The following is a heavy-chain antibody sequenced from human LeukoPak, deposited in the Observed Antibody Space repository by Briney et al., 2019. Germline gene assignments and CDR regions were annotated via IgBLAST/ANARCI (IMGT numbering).Heavy chain of an antibody. CDR2: INTDGSST. D-gene: IGHD5-12*01. J-gene: IGHJ5*02. Sequence: GGSLSLPCAASGFTFINYWMHWVRQAPGKGLVWVSRINTDGSSTDYADSVEGRFTISRDNAKNTLYLQMNSLRAEDTAVYYCARDLDGYRSGNGAWGQGTLVTVSS. CDR1: GFTFINYW. V-gene: IGHV3-74*01. CDR3: ARDLDGYRSGNGA.